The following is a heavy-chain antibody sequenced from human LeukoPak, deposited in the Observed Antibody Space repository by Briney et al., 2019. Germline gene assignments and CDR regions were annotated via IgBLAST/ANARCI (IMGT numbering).Heavy chain of an antibody. CDR1: GFTFSSYE. CDR3: AKGQFGANLNWFDP. CDR2: ISSSGSTI. V-gene: IGHV3-48*03. Sequence: PGGSLRLSCAASGFTFSSYEMNWVRQAPGKGLEWVSYISSSGSTIYYADSVKGRFTISRDNAKNSLYLQMNSLRAEDTAVYYCAKGQFGANLNWFDPWGQGTLVTVSS. D-gene: IGHD4/OR15-4a*01. J-gene: IGHJ5*02.